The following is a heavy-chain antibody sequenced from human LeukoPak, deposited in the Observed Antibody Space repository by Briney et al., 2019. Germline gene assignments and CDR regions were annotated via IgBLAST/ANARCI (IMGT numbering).Heavy chain of an antibody. CDR2: IYYSGST. D-gene: IGHD2-15*01. Sequence: PSETLSLTCTVSGGSIKRSSYYWGWIRQPPGKGLEWIGSIYYSGSTYYNPSLKSRVTISVDTSKNQFSLKLNSVTAADTAFYYCARELRYSSADSCYSCDYWGRGSLVTVSS. V-gene: IGHV4-39*07. J-gene: IGHJ4*02. CDR1: GGSIKRSSYY. CDR3: ARELRYSSADSCYSCDY.